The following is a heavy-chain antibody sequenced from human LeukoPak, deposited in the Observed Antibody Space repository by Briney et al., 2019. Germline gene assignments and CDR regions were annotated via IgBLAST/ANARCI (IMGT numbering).Heavy chain of an antibody. V-gene: IGHV4-30-2*01. D-gene: IGHD3-22*01. CDR2: IYHSGST. Sequence: SQTLSLTCAVSGGSISSGGYSWGWIRQPPGKGLEWIGYIYHSGSTYYNPSLKSRVTISVDRSKNQFSLKLSSVTAADTAVYYCASLTDYDSSGYYYGGFDYWGQGTLVTVSS. CDR1: GGSISSGGYS. J-gene: IGHJ4*02. CDR3: ASLTDYDSSGYYYGGFDY.